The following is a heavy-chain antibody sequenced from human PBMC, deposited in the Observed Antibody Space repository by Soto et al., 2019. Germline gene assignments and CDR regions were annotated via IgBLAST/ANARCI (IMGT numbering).Heavy chain of an antibody. J-gene: IGHJ5*02. V-gene: IGHV1-46*01. Sequence: ASVKVSCKASGYTFTSYYMHWVRQAPGQGLEWMGIINPSGGSTSYAQKFQGRVTMTRDTSTSTVYMELSSLRSEDTAVYYCARDRHIAYCGGDCPWGFDPWGQGTLVTVSS. CDR1: GYTFTSYY. D-gene: IGHD2-21*02. CDR2: INPSGGST. CDR3: ARDRHIAYCGGDCPWGFDP.